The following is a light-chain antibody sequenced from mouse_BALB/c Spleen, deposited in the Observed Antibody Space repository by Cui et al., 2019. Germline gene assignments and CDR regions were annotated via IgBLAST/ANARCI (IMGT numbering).Light chain of an antibody. Sequence: DIQMTQTTSYLSASLGDRVTISCSASQGISNYLNWYQQKPEGTVKLLIYYTSSLHSGVPSRFSGSGSGTDYSLTISNLEPEDIATYYCQQYSKPPLTFGAGTKLELK. CDR3: QQYSKPPLT. CDR2: YTS. CDR1: QGISNY. V-gene: IGKV10-94*01. J-gene: IGKJ5*01.